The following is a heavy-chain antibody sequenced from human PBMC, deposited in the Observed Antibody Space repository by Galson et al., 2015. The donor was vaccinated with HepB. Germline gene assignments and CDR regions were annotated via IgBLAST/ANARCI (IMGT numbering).Heavy chain of an antibody. J-gene: IGHJ4*02. Sequence: ALVKPTQTLTLTCTFSGFSLSTSGMCVSWIRQPPGKALEWLARLDLDDDKYYSTSLKTRLTISQDTSKNQVVLTMTNMDPVDTATYYCARTPLVGATHFDYWGQGTLVTVSS. V-gene: IGHV2-70*11. CDR2: LDLDDDK. CDR1: GFSLSTSGMC. D-gene: IGHD1-26*01. CDR3: ARTPLVGATHFDY.